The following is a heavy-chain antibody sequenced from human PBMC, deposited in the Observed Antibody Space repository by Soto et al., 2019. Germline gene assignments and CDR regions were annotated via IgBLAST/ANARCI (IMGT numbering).Heavy chain of an antibody. CDR3: ARSGYSYGPNPLLY. J-gene: IGHJ4*02. D-gene: IGHD5-18*01. CDR1: GGSISSGGYY. Sequence: QVQLQESGPGLVKPSQTLSLTCTVSGGSISSGGYYWSWIRQHPGKGLEWIGYIYYSGSTYYNPSLQSRGTISVDTSKNQFSLKLSSVTAADTAVYYCARSGYSYGPNPLLYWGQGTLVTVSS. V-gene: IGHV4-31*03. CDR2: IYYSGST.